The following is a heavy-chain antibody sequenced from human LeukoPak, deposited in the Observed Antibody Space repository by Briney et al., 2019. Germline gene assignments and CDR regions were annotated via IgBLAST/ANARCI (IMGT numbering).Heavy chain of an antibody. CDR3: ASHEEALYYYYGMDV. J-gene: IGHJ6*02. CDR1: GFTVSSNY. CDR2: IYSGGST. V-gene: IGHV3-53*01. Sequence: GGSLRLSCAASGFTVSSNYMSWVRQAPGKGLEWVSVIYSGGSTYYADSVKGRFTISRDNSKNTLYLQMNSLRAEDTAVYYCASHEEALYYYYGMDVWGQGTAVTVSS.